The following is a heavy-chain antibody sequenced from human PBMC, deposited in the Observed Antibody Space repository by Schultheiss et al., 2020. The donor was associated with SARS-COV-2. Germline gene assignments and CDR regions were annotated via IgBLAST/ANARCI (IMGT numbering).Heavy chain of an antibody. V-gene: IGHV4-4*07. J-gene: IGHJ3*02. Sequence: SETLSLTWTVSGGSISSYYWSWIRQPAGKGLEWIGRIYTSGSTNYNPSLKSRVTISVDTSKNQFSLKLSSVTAADTAVYYCASTSDVAGTGAIDIWGQGTTVTVSS. CDR1: GGSISSYY. CDR3: ASTSDVAGTGAIDI. D-gene: IGHD6-19*01. CDR2: IYTSGST.